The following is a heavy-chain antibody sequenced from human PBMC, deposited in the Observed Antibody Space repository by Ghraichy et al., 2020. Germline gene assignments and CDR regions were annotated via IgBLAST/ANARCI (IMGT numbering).Heavy chain of an antibody. CDR2: IYSGGST. V-gene: IGHV3-66*01. CDR1: GFTVSSNY. CDR3: AKSHTTVVTPPYYYYGMDV. Sequence: GGSLRLSCAASGFTVSSNYMSWVRQAPGKGLEWVSVIYSGGSTYYADSVKGRFTISRDNSKNMLYLQMNSLRAEDTAVYYCAKSHTTVVTPPYYYYGMDVWGQGTTVTVSS. D-gene: IGHD4-23*01. J-gene: IGHJ6*02.